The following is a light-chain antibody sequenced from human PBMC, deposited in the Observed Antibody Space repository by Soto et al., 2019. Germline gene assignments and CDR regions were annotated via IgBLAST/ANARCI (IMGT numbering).Light chain of an antibody. V-gene: IGKV2-28*01. Sequence: DIVMTQSPLSLPVTPGEPASISCRSSQSLLHSNGFNYLDWYLQKPGQSPQLLIFLGSNRASGVTDKFSGSGSGTDFTLKISRVEAEDVGVYYCMQGTHWPRTFGQGTKVDIK. CDR2: LGS. CDR3: MQGTHWPRT. J-gene: IGKJ1*01. CDR1: QSLLHSNGFNY.